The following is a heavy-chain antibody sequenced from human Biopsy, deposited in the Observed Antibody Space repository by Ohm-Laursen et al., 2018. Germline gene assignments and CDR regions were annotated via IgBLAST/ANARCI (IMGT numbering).Heavy chain of an antibody. CDR1: GITFNSDW. D-gene: IGHD2-15*01. J-gene: IGHJ4*02. Sequence: CAASGITFNSDWMSWIRQPPGKGLEWIGQINQAGTTNYNPSLKSRVSISADASKYEFSLRLTSVTAADTAVYLCGNEVHGRDYWGLGAQVTVSS. CDR2: INQAGTT. V-gene: IGHV4-34*08. CDR3: GNEVHGRDY.